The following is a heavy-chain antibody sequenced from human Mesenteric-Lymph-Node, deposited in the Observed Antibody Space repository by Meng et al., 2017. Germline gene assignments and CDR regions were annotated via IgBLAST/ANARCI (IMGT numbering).Heavy chain of an antibody. D-gene: IGHD6-19*01. CDR3: ASIAVAGTRFYWFDP. J-gene: IGHJ5*02. CDR1: GGTFSSYA. Sequence: SVKVSCKASGGTFSSYAISWVRQAPGQGLEWMGGIIPIFGTANYAQKFQGRVTITADKSTSTAYMELSSLSSEDTAVYYCASIAVAGTRFYWFDPWGQGTLVTVSS. V-gene: IGHV1-69*06. CDR2: IIPIFGTA.